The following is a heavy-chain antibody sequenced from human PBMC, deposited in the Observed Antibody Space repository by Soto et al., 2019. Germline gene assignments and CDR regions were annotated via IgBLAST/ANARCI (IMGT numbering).Heavy chain of an antibody. D-gene: IGHD6-6*01. V-gene: IGHV4-39*01. Sequence: SETLSLTCTVSRDCITSSSHSCGVFCLPQKKGLECIANIYYDGNTYYNPSLKSRVAISLDTSKNQFSLRLNSVTAADTAVYYCARSSIEPRVFMHPFDSWGQGTLVSVS. CDR1: RDCITSSSHS. CDR2: IYYDGNT. J-gene: IGHJ4*02. CDR3: ARSSIEPRVFMHPFDS.